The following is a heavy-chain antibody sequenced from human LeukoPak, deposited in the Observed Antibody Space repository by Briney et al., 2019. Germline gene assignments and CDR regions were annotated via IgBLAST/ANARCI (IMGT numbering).Heavy chain of an antibody. D-gene: IGHD6-19*01. V-gene: IGHV4-31*03. Sequence: SQTLSLTCTVSGGSISSAGYYWSWIRQHPGKGLEWIGYIYYSGSTNYNPSLNSRVTISVDTSKNQFSLRLSSVTAADTAIYYCARAVSGRFDYWGQGTLVTVSS. CDR2: IYYSGST. CDR3: ARAVSGRFDY. CDR1: GGSISSAGYY. J-gene: IGHJ4*02.